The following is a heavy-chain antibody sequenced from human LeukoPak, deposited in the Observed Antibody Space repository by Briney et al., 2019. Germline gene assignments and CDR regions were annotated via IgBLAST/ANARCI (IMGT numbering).Heavy chain of an antibody. V-gene: IGHV3-23*01. J-gene: IGHJ6*03. D-gene: IGHD5-12*01. CDR1: GFTFSSYA. CDR3: AKAIYSGYVAYYYMDV. CDR2: ISGSGGST. Sequence: GGSLRLSCAASGFTFSSYAMSWVRQAPGKGLEWVSAISGSGGSTYYADSVKGRFTISRDNSKNTLYLQMNSLRAEDTAVYYCAKAIYSGYVAYYYMDVWGKGTTVTVSS.